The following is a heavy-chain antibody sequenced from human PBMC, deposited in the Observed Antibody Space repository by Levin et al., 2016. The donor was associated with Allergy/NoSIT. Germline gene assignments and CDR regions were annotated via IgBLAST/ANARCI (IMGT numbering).Heavy chain of an antibody. J-gene: IGHJ5*02. V-gene: IGHV4-59*08. D-gene: IGHD3-10*01. Sequence: SETLSLTCTVSGGSINSYYWSWIRQPPGKGLEWIGYIFYNGYTNYNPSLESRVTTSVDTSKNQFSLKLNSVTAADTAVYYCARSRYGSGGGRSWFDPWGQGTLVTVSS. CDR1: GGSINSYY. CDR2: IFYNGYT. CDR3: ARSRYGSGGGRSWFDP.